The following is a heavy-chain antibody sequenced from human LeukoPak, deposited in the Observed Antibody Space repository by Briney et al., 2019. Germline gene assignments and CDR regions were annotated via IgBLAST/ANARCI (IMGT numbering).Heavy chain of an antibody. CDR2: IKQDGSEK. Sequence: GGSLRLSCAASGFTLRSYWMSWVRQAPGKGLEWVANIKQDGSEKYYVDSVKGRFTISRDNAKNSLYLQMNSLRAEDTAVYYCAKVYGDYEYYWGQGTLVTVSS. CDR1: GFTLRSYW. CDR3: AKVYGDYEYY. V-gene: IGHV3-7*03. D-gene: IGHD4-17*01. J-gene: IGHJ4*02.